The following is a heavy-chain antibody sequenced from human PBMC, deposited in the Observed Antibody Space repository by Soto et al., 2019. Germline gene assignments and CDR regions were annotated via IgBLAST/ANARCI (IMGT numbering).Heavy chain of an antibody. D-gene: IGHD4-17*01. CDR2: IYYSGTT. V-gene: IGHV4-28*01. CDR3: ARLPWADYGGIFDP. J-gene: IGHJ5*02. Sequence: SETLSLTCAVSGYSISSSNWWGWIRQPPGKGLEWIGYIYYSGTTYYNPSLKSRVTISVDTSKNQFSLKLYSVTTADTAMYYCARLPWADYGGIFDPWGQGTLVTVSS. CDR1: GYSISSSNW.